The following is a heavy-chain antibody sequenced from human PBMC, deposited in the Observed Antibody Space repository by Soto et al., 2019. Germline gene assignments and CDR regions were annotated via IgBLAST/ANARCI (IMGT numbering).Heavy chain of an antibody. J-gene: IGHJ6*03. CDR2: ISGSGSTI. CDR3: ARKVSVTTWNYYYYMDV. V-gene: IGHV3-48*04. D-gene: IGHD4-17*01. Sequence: GGSLRLSCAASGFTFSSYAMSWVRQAPGKGLEWVSDISGSGSTIYYADSVKGRFTISRDNAKNSLYLQMNSLRAEDTAVYYCARKVSVTTWNYYYYMDVWGKGTTVTVSS. CDR1: GFTFSSYA.